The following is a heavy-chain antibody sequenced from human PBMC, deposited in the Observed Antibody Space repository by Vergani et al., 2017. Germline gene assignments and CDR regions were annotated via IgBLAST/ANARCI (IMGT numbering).Heavy chain of an antibody. J-gene: IGHJ6*02. Sequence: QVQLVQSGSELKKPGASVKVSCKASGYTFTSYAMNLVRQAPGQGLEWMGWINTNTGNPTYAQGFTGRFVFSLDTSVSTAYLQISSLKAEDTAVYYCARDNDAXIAAADYYYYGMDVWGQGTTVTVSS. CDR1: GYTFTSYA. D-gene: IGHD6-13*01. CDR2: INTNTGNP. V-gene: IGHV7-4-1*02. CDR3: ARDNDAXIAAADYYYYGMDV.